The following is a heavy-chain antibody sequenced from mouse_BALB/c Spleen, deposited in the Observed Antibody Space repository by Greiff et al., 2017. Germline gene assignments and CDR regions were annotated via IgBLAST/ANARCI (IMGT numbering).Heavy chain of an antibody. J-gene: IGHJ4*01. Sequence: EVMLVESGGGLVQPGGSLKLSCAASGFTFSSYTMSWVRQTPEKRLEWVAYISNGGGSTYYPDTVKGRFTISRDNAKNTLYLQMSSMKSEDTAMYYCARRVWSLYAMDYWGQGTSVTVSS. CDR3: ARRVWSLYAMDY. CDR1: GFTFSSYT. D-gene: IGHD2-10*02. CDR2: ISNGGGST. V-gene: IGHV5-12-2*01.